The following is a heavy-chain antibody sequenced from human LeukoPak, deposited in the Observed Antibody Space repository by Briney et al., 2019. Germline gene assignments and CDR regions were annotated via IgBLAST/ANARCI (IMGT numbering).Heavy chain of an antibody. V-gene: IGHV3-53*01. D-gene: IGHD3-22*01. J-gene: IGHJ4*02. CDR3: AREGDSSGYYYGSPFDY. Sequence: GALRLSCAASGFTVSSNYMSWVRQAPGKGLGWVSVIYSGGNTYYADSVKGRFTISRDNSKNTLYLQMNSLRAEDTAVYYCAREGDSSGYYYGSPFDYWGQGTLVTVSS. CDR2: IYSGGNT. CDR1: GFTVSSNY.